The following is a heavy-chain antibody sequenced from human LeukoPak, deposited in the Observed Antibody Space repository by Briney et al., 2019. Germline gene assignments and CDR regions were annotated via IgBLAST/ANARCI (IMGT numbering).Heavy chain of an antibody. D-gene: IGHD3-22*01. Sequence: GGSLRLSCAASGLALSSNSMRWVRQAPGKGLEWVSVIYSSGATFYADSVRGRFTISRDNSKNTVDLQMNSLRAEDTAVYYCARGAITGGYYPRMLGYFDYWGQGTLVTVSS. CDR1: GLALSSNS. V-gene: IGHV3-53*01. CDR2: IYSSGAT. J-gene: IGHJ4*02. CDR3: ARGAITGGYYPRMLGYFDY.